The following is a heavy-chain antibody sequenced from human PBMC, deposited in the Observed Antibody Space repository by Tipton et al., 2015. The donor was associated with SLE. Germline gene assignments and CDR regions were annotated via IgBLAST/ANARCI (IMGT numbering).Heavy chain of an antibody. V-gene: IGHV4-4*07. Sequence: TLSLTCTLSGGSLKTYYWYWIRQPAGKGLEWIGRIYSSGNTNYNPFLKSRVTMSVDTSMNQISLKLYSVTAADSAVYYCERGANKATVEYWGQGTLVHVSS. CDR1: GGSLKTYY. CDR2: IYSSGNT. J-gene: IGHJ4*02. D-gene: IGHD1-1*01. CDR3: ERGANKATVEY.